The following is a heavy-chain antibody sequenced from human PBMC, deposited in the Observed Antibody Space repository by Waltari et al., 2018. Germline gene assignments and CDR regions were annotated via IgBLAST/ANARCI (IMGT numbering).Heavy chain of an antibody. Sequence: QITLQESGPVLVKPTPTLTLTCNFSGFSLTSRGVDVGWIRQPPGKDLYYLALIYGDGIKRYSPSRKNRLSITKDTAKSQVVLTVTNREPGDTATNHCVYLGQCPTCNWGYNCFDPWGQGTLVTVSS. CDR1: GFSLTSRGVD. CDR2: IYGDGIK. D-gene: IGHD3-16*01. V-gene: IGHV2-5*02. CDR3: VYLGQCPTCNWGYNCFDP. J-gene: IGHJ5*02.